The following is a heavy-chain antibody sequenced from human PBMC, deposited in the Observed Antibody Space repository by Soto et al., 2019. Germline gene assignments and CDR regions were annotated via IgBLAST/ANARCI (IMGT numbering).Heavy chain of an antibody. CDR2: IWYDGSNK. Sequence: GGSLRLSCAASGFTVSSKYMTWVRQAPGKGLEWVAVIWYDGSNKYYADSVKGRFTISRDNSKNTLYLQMNSLRAEDTAVYYCARDDIVVVPAAIVYYYYGMDVWGQGTTVTVSS. D-gene: IGHD2-2*01. CDR1: GFTVSSKY. V-gene: IGHV3-33*08. J-gene: IGHJ6*02. CDR3: ARDDIVVVPAAIVYYYYGMDV.